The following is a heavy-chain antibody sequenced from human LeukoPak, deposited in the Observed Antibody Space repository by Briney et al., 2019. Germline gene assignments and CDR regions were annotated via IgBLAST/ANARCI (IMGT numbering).Heavy chain of an antibody. CDR1: GYSFTSYY. V-gene: IGHV1-46*01. D-gene: IGHD1-26*01. CDR2: INPSDSST. J-gene: IGHJ4*02. Sequence: ASVKVSCKASGYSFTSYYMHWVRQAPGQGLEWMGIINPSDSSTSYAQKFQGRVTMTRDTSTSTVYMELSSLRSEDTAVYYCARVGVGARGFDYWGQGTLVTVSS. CDR3: ARVGVGARGFDY.